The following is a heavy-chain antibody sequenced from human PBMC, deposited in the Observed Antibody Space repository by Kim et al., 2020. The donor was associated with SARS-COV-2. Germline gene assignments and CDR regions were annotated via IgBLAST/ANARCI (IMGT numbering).Heavy chain of an antibody. CDR3: AKGGYSSSWGPGYFDY. CDR2: ISYDGSNK. CDR1: GFTFSSYG. J-gene: IGHJ4*01. V-gene: IGHV3-30*18. D-gene: IGHD6-13*01. Sequence: LSLTCAASGFTFSSYGMHWVRQAPGKGLEWVAVISYDGSNKYYADSVKGRFTISRDNSKNTLYLQMNSLRVEDTAVYYCAKGGYSSSWGPGYFDYWG.